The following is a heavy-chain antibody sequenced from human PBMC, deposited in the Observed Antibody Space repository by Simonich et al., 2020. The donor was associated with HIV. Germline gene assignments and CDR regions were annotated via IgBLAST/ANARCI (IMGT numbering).Heavy chain of an antibody. D-gene: IGHD4-17*01. Sequence: QVQLQQWGAGLLKPSETLSLTCAVYGGSFSGYYWSWIPQPPGKGMGWIGEINHSGSSNYNPSLKRRVTISVDTSKNQFSLKLSSVTAADTAVYYCARRHPTTVTTPYFDYWGQGTLVTVSS. CDR3: ARRHPTTVTTPYFDY. CDR1: GGSFSGYY. CDR2: INHSGSS. V-gene: IGHV4-34*01. J-gene: IGHJ4*02.